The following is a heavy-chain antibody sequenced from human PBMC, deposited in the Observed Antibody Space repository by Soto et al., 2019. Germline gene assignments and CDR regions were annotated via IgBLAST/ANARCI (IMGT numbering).Heavy chain of an antibody. Sequence: GGSLRVCCAASGFIFSNAWISWVRKDQGKGLECLGRIKSKADRGTTAFAAPVNGRFAISRDDSKNMMYMEMSSLRTEDTAVYYCTTDSYINIPIVRFAYRGHGTLVTVSS. CDR2: IKSKADRGTT. V-gene: IGHV3-15*01. D-gene: IGHD1-26*01. J-gene: IGHJ4*01. CDR1: GFIFSNAW. CDR3: TTDSYINIPIVRFAY.